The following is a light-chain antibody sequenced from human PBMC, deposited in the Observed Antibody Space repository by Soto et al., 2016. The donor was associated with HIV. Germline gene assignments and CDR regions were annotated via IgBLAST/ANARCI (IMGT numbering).Light chain of an antibody. J-gene: IGKJ2*01. CDR1: QSISSW. CDR2: KAS. Sequence: DIQMTQSPSTLSASVGDRVTITCRASQSISSWLAWYQQKPGKAPKLLIYKASSLESGVPSRFSGSGSGTEFTFTISSLQPDDFATYYCQQYNSYPYTFGQGTKLEIE. V-gene: IGKV1-5*03. CDR3: QQYNSYPYT.